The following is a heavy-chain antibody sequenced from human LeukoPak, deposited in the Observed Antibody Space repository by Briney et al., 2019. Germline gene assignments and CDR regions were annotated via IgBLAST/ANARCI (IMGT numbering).Heavy chain of an antibody. D-gene: IGHD5-18*01. Sequence: GGSLRLSCVASGFTFSSRDWMTWVRQAPGKGLEWVANIKQDGSEKNYVDSVKGRFTISRDNSKNTLYLQMNSLRAEDTAVYYCARGSTWIQLWRPFDYWGQGTLVTVSS. J-gene: IGHJ4*02. CDR1: GFTFSSRDW. CDR3: ARGSTWIQLWRPFDY. CDR2: IKQDGSEK. V-gene: IGHV3-7*01.